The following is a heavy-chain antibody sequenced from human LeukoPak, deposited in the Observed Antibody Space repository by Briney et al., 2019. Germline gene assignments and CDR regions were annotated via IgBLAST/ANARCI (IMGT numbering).Heavy chain of an antibody. Sequence: GGSLRLSCAASGFTFSSYSMNWIRQAPGKGLEWVSSISSSSSYIYYADSVKGRFTISRDNAKNSLYLQMNSLRAEDTAVYYCAKDVSRILTGARNYFDSWGQGTLVTVSS. CDR3: AKDVSRILTGARNYFDS. D-gene: IGHD3-9*01. V-gene: IGHV3-21*01. J-gene: IGHJ4*02. CDR1: GFTFSSYS. CDR2: ISSSSSYI.